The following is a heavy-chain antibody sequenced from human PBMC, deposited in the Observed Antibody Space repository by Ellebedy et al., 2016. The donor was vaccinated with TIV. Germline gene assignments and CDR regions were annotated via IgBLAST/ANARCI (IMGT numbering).Heavy chain of an antibody. J-gene: IGHJ2*01. V-gene: IGHV3-7*01. Sequence: GESLKISCVASGFSLSTFWMSWVRQAPGRGLEWVANIKHDGSEKYFGDSVRGRFTISRDFAKNSLYLQLNSLRAEDTAIYFCAREIWGFGTMDLDWYFDLWGRGTQVTVSS. CDR1: GFSLSTFW. CDR3: AREIWGFGTMDLDWYFDL. CDR2: IKHDGSEK. D-gene: IGHD3-16*01.